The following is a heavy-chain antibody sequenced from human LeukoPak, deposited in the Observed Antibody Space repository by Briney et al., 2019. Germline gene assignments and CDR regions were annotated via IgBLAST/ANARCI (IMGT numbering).Heavy chain of an antibody. CDR2: IIPIFGTA. CDR3: ASYKNYYGSGTHFDY. D-gene: IGHD3-10*01. V-gene: IGHV1-69*05. CDR1: EGTFSSYA. J-gene: IGHJ4*02. Sequence: SVKVSCKASEGTFSSYAISWVRQAPGQGLEWMGRIIPIFGTANYAQKFQGRVTITTDESTSTAYMELSSLRSEDTAVYYCASYKNYYGSGTHFDYWGQGTLVTVSS.